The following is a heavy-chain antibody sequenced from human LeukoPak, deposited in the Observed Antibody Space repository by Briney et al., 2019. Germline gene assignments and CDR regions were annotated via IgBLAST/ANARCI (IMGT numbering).Heavy chain of an antibody. CDR2: IIPILGIA. V-gene: IGHV1-69*04. CDR1: GYTFSNYG. J-gene: IGHJ4*02. D-gene: IGHD3-10*01. CDR3: ARTQWFGELPHFDY. Sequence: SVKVSCKASGYTFSNYGISWVRQAPGQGLEWMGRIIPILGIANYAQKFQGRVTITADKSTSTAYMELSSLRSEDTAVYYCARTQWFGELPHFDYWGQGTLVTVSS.